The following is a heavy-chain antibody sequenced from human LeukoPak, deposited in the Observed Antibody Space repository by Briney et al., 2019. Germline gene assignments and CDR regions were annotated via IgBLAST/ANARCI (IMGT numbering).Heavy chain of an antibody. CDR3: ARGYCSGGSCYRALGY. D-gene: IGHD2-15*01. CDR1: GYTFTGYY. CDR2: IDPNSGGT. Sequence: GASVKVSRKASGYTFTGYYMHWVRQAPGQGLEWMGWIDPNSGGTNYAQKFQGRVTMTRDTSISTAYMELSRLRSDDTAVYYCARGYCSGGSCYRALGYWGQGTLVTVSS. V-gene: IGHV1-2*02. J-gene: IGHJ4*02.